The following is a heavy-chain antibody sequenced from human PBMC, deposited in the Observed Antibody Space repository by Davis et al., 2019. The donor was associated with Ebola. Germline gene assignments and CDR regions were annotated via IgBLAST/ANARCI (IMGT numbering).Heavy chain of an antibody. Sequence: PGGSLRLSCTVSGGSISSYYWSWIRQPAGKGLEWIGEINHSGSTNYNPSLKSRVTISVDTSKNQFSLKLSSVTAADTAVYYCARGPTAHYYGMDVWGQGTTVTVSS. CDR3: ARGPTAHYYGMDV. D-gene: IGHD5-18*01. J-gene: IGHJ6*02. V-gene: IGHV4-34*01. CDR2: INHSGST. CDR1: GGSISSYY.